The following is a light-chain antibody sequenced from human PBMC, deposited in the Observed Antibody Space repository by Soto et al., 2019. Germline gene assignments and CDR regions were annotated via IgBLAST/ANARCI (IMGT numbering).Light chain of an antibody. J-gene: IGKJ2*01. CDR2: DAS. CDR3: QQYDNLPYT. Sequence: DIQMTQSPSSLSASVGDRVTITCQASQDITSYLNWYQQKPGKAPKLLIYDASSLETGVPSKFSGSGSGTDFTFTISSLQPEDIATYYCQQYDNLPYTFGQGTKLEIE. CDR1: QDITSY. V-gene: IGKV1-33*01.